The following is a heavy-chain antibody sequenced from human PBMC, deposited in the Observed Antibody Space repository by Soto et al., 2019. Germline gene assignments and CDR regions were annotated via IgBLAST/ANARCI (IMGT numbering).Heavy chain of an antibody. J-gene: IGHJ4*02. D-gene: IGHD3-22*01. CDR3: ARGGLDSSGYYPLNYFDY. Sequence: KPSETLSLTCTVSGGSVSSGSYYWSWIRQPPGKGLEWIGYIYYSGSTYYNPSLKSRVTISVDTSKNQFSLKLSSVTAADTAVYYCARGGLDSSGYYPLNYFDYWGQGTLVTVSS. CDR2: IYYSGST. V-gene: IGHV4-61*01. CDR1: GGSVSSGSYY.